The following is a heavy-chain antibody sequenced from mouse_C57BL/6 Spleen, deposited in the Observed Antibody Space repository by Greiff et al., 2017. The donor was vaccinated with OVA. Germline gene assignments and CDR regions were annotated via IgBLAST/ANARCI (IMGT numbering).Heavy chain of an antibody. J-gene: IGHJ2*01. D-gene: IGHD1-1*02. CDR1: GYSFTGYY. V-gene: IGHV1-42*01. CDR3: ARLWFLSLDYCDY. Sequence: EVQLQQSGPELVKPGASVKISCKASGYSFTGYYMNWVKQSPEKSLEWIGEINPSTGGTTYNQKFKAKATLTVDKSSSTAYMQLKSLTSEDSAVYNCARLWFLSLDYCDYWGQGTTLTVSS. CDR2: INPSTGGT.